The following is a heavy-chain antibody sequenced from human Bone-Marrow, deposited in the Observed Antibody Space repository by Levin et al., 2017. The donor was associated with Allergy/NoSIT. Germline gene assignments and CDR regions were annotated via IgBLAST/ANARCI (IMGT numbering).Heavy chain of an antibody. D-gene: IGHD1-26*01. V-gene: IGHV3-15*01. CDR1: GLTFNLAW. CDR3: ASGYICSNEWDCH. Sequence: GESLKISCVASGLTFNLAWMNWVRQVPGKGLEWIGRIKRITDNGATDYAAPVKGRFTISRDDSKSTLYLHMNSLKMEDTGAYFCASGYICSNEWDCHWGRGTVVTVSS. J-gene: IGHJ4*02. CDR2: IKRITDNGAT.